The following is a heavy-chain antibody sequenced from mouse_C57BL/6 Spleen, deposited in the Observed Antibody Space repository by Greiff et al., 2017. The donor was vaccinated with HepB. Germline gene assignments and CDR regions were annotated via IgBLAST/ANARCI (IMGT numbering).Heavy chain of an antibody. CDR1: GFTFSSYG. CDR3: ARQRVTTVVEGDYAMDY. Sequence: EVQVVESGGDLVKPGGSLKLSCAASGFTFSSYGMSWVRQTPDKRLEWVATISSGGSYTYYPDSVKGRFTISRDNAKNTLYLQMSSLKSEDTAMYYCARQRVTTVVEGDYAMDYWGQGTSVTVSS. V-gene: IGHV5-6*01. J-gene: IGHJ4*01. CDR2: ISSGGSYT. D-gene: IGHD1-1*01.